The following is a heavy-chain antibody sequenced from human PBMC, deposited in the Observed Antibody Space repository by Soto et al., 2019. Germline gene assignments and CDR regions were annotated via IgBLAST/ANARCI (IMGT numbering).Heavy chain of an antibody. CDR3: ARFAPRGYDFWSGYYSSYYYGMDV. Sequence: QVQLQQWGAGLLKPSETLSLTCAVYGGSFSGYYWSWIRQPPGKGLEWIGEINHSGSTNYNPSLKSLVNISVDTSKNQFSLKLSSVTAADTAVYYCARFAPRGYDFWSGYYSSYYYGMDVWGQGTTVTVSS. V-gene: IGHV4-34*01. CDR1: GGSFSGYY. J-gene: IGHJ6*02. D-gene: IGHD3-3*01. CDR2: INHSGST.